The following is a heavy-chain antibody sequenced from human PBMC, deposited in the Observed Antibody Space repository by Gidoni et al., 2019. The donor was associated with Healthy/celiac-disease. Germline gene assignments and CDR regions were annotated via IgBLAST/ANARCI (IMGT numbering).Heavy chain of an antibody. CDR2: ISSSGSTI. V-gene: IGHV3-11*01. CDR3: ARAAGDDFWSGYQFDLGYFQH. J-gene: IGHJ1*01. CDR1: GFTFSDYY. D-gene: IGHD3-3*01. Sequence: QVQLVESGGGLVSGGSLRLSCAASGFTFSDYYMSWTRQAPGKGLEWVSYISSSGSTIYYADSVKGRFTISRDNAKNSLYLQMNSLRAEDTAVYYCARAAGDDFWSGYQFDLGYFQHWGQGTLVTVSS.